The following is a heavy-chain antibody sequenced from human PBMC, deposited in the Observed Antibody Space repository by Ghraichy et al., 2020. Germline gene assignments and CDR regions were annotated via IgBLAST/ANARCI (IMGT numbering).Heavy chain of an antibody. Sequence: ASVKVSCKASGYTFTSYGISWVRQAPGQGLEWMGWISAYNGNTNYAQKLQGRVTMTTDTSTSTAYMELRSLRSDDTAVYYCAIFREYCTNGVCYKGGYYFDYWGQGTLVTVSS. V-gene: IGHV1-18*01. J-gene: IGHJ4*02. CDR2: ISAYNGNT. CDR3: AIFREYCTNGVCYKGGYYFDY. D-gene: IGHD2-8*01. CDR1: GYTFTSYG.